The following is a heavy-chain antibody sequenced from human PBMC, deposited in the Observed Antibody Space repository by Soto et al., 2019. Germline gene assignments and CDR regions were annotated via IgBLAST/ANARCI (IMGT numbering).Heavy chain of an antibody. Sequence: QVQLVQSGAEEKKPGASVKVSCKASGYTFTSYAMHWVRQAPGQRLEWMGWINAGNGNTKYSQKFQGRVTITRDTSASTAYMELSSLRSEDTAVYYCARDRGHSGYDGVGMDVWGQGTTVTVSS. J-gene: IGHJ6*02. CDR1: GYTFTSYA. CDR2: INAGNGNT. D-gene: IGHD5-12*01. V-gene: IGHV1-3*05. CDR3: ARDRGHSGYDGVGMDV.